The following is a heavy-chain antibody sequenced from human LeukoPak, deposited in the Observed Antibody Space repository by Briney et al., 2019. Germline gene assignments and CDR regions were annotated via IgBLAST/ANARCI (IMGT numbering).Heavy chain of an antibody. V-gene: IGHV1-69*05. Sequence: GASVKVSCKASGGTFSSYAISWVQQAPGQGLEWMGGIIPIFGTANYAQKFQGRVTITTDESTSTAYMELSSLRSEDTAVYYCARKSSDSSGSPGWFDPWGQGTLVTVSS. CDR3: ARKSSDSSGSPGWFDP. CDR2: IIPIFGTA. CDR1: GGTFSSYA. J-gene: IGHJ5*02. D-gene: IGHD3-22*01.